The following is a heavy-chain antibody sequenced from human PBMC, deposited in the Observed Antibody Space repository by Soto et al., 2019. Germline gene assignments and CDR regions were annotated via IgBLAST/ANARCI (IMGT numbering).Heavy chain of an antibody. D-gene: IGHD6-19*01. CDR1: GFSLTTTGVG. CDR3: AHVGGLEQWLYRLDH. CDR2: IYWDDDK. Sequence: QITLKESGPSLVKPTQPLTLTCTFSGFSLTTTGVGVVWIRQPPGKALEWLALIYWDDDKHYSPSLRSRLTVTKDTTKNQVVLTLTNVDPADTGTYFSAHVGGLEQWLYRLDHWGQGTLVTGSS. J-gene: IGHJ4*02. V-gene: IGHV2-5*02.